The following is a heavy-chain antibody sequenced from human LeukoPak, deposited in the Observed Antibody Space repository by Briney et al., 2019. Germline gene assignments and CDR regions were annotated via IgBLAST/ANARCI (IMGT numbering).Heavy chain of an antibody. J-gene: IGHJ4*02. D-gene: IGHD3-10*01. Sequence: SETLSLTCTVSGGSINNGGYYWGWIRPPPGEGPGWVGSLYYNGATYYNPTLRSRVTMSVDTSKNQFSLKLTSVTAADTAVYYCASLRSSGSGSFPTDWGQGILVTVSS. CDR3: ASLRSSGSGSFPTD. V-gene: IGHV4-39*01. CDR2: LYYNGAT. CDR1: GGSINNGGYY.